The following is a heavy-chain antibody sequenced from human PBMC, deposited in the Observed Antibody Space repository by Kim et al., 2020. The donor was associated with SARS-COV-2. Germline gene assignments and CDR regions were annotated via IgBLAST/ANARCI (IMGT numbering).Heavy chain of an antibody. CDR3: ARDSTRVTGSTENDAFDI. V-gene: IGHV4-59*01. Sequence: SETLSLTCTVSGGSISSYYWSWIRQPPGKGLEWIGYIYYSGSTNYNPSLKSRVTISVDTSKNQFSLKLSSVTAADTAVYYCARDSTRVTGSTENDAFDIWGQGTMVTVSS. J-gene: IGHJ3*02. D-gene: IGHD1-20*01. CDR1: GGSISSYY. CDR2: IYYSGST.